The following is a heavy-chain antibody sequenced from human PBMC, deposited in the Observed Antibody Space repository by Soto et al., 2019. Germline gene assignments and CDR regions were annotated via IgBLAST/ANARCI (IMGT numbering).Heavy chain of an antibody. CDR1: GYTFSKYW. V-gene: IGHV5-51*01. Sequence: ESLKISCKGSGYTFSKYWIGWVRQTPGKGLEWMGVIYPGDSDARYSPSFEGQVTFSVDKSINTAYLQWNSLKASDTAMYYCARQGGEYNTMSDYWGQGTLVTVSS. CDR2: IYPGDSDA. CDR3: ARQGGEYNTMSDY. D-gene: IGHD3-10*01. J-gene: IGHJ4*02.